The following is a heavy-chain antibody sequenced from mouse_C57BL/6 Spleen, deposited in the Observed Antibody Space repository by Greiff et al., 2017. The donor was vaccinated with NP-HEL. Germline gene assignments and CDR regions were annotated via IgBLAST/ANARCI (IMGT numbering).Heavy chain of an antibody. V-gene: IGHV1-53*01. CDR1: GYTFTSYW. J-gene: IGHJ4*01. CDR3: ARTGMVTTGCAMGY. D-gene: IGHD2-2*01. Sequence: QVQLKQPGTELVKPGASVKLSCKASGYTFTSYWMHWVKQRPGQGLEWIGNINPSNVGTNYNEKFKSKATLTVDKSSSTAYVQLSSLTSEDAAVYYCARTGMVTTGCAMGYWGQGTSVTVSS. CDR2: INPSNVGT.